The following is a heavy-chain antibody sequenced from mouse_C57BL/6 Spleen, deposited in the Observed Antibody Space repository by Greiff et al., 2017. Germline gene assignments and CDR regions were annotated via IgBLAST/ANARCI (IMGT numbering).Heavy chain of an antibody. Sequence: QVQLKESGPELVKPGASVKISCTASGYAFSSSWMNWVKQRPGEGLEWIGRIYPGDGDTNYNGKFKGKATLTADKSSSTAYLQLSSLTSEDSAVSFCARRYSNYGGFAYWGQGTLVTVSA. CDR1: GYAFSSSW. D-gene: IGHD2-5*01. CDR2: IYPGDGDT. V-gene: IGHV1-82*01. J-gene: IGHJ3*01. CDR3: ARRYSNYGGFAY.